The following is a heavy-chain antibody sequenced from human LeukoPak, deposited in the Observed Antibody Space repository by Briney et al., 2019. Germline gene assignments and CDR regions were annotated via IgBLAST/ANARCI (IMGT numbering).Heavy chain of an antibody. CDR1: GGTFSSYA. J-gene: IGHJ5*02. Sequence: SLKVSCKASGGTFSSYAISWVRQATGQGPEWMGGIIPIFGTANYAQKFQGRVTITADESTSTAYMELSSLRSEDTAVYYCASNIVATIGNWFDPWGQGTLVTVSS. V-gene: IGHV1-69*13. CDR3: ASNIVATIGNWFDP. CDR2: IIPIFGTA. D-gene: IGHD5-12*01.